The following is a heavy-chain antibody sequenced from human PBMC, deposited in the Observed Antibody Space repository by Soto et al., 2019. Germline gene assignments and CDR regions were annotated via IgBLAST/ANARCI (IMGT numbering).Heavy chain of an antibody. D-gene: IGHD2-2*01. Sequence: PGRSLRLSCAASGFTVSGSAMHWVRQASGKGLEWVGRIRSKANSYATAYAASVKGRFTISRDDSKNTAYLQMNSLKTEDTAVYYCTSGYCSSTSCLDYYYYGMDVWGQGTTVTVSS. J-gene: IGHJ6*02. CDR1: GFTVSGSA. CDR3: TSGYCSSTSCLDYYYYGMDV. CDR2: IRSKANSYAT. V-gene: IGHV3-73*01.